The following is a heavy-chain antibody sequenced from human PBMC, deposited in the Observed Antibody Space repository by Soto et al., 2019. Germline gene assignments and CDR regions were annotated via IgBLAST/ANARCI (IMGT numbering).Heavy chain of an antibody. J-gene: IGHJ4*02. D-gene: IGHD6-13*01. Sequence: EVQLLESGGGLVQPGGSLRLSCTASGFTFSSHAMTWVRQAPGKGLEWVSGLSDSGGSTYYADSVKGRFTISRDNSMNTLYLQMNTLRAEDTDVYYCAKVSSSWYSGFFDFWGQGTLVTVSS. V-gene: IGHV3-23*01. CDR1: GFTFSSHA. CDR2: LSDSGGST. CDR3: AKVSSSWYSGFFDF.